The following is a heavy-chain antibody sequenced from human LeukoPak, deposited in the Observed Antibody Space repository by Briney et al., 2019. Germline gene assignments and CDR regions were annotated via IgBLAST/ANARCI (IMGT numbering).Heavy chain of an antibody. J-gene: IGHJ4*02. CDR3: ASLVVAASRFDY. V-gene: IGHV3-21*01. CDR1: GFTFSDYS. CDR2: ISSSSSYI. D-gene: IGHD2-15*01. Sequence: GGSLRLSCATSGFTFSDYSMNWVRQAPGKGLEWVSSISSSSSYIYYADSVKGRFTISRDNAKNSLYLQMNSLRAEDTAVYYCASLVVAASRFDYWDQGTLVTVSS.